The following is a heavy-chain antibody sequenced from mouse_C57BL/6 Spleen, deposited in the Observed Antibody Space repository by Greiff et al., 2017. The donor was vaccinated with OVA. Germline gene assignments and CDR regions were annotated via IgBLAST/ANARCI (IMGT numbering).Heavy chain of an antibody. CDR2: IWSGGST. CDR1: GFSLTSYG. Sequence: VKLMESGPGLVQPSQSLSITCTVSGFSLTSYGVHWVRQSPGKGLEWLGVIWSGGSTDYNAAFISRLSISKDNSKSQVFFKMNSLQADDTAIYYCATPYDYDEGNWFAYWGQGTLVTVSA. CDR3: ATPYDYDEGNWFAY. J-gene: IGHJ3*01. V-gene: IGHV2-2*01. D-gene: IGHD2-4*01.